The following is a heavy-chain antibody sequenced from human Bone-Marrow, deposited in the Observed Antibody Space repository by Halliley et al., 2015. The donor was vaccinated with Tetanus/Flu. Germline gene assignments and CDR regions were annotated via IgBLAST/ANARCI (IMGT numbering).Heavy chain of an antibody. J-gene: IGHJ4*01. CDR3: ARDSLKMFGEVIADSVDF. Sequence: ISPHKGKANYAQKFQGRVLFTADTSTSTAYMELRSLTSDDTAVYYCARDSLKMFGEVIADSVDFWGHGTLVTVSS. CDR2: ISPHKGKA. D-gene: IGHD3-16*02. V-gene: IGHV1-18*01.